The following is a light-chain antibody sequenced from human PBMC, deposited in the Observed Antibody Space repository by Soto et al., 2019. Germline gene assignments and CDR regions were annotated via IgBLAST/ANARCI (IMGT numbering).Light chain of an antibody. CDR1: QSVSGTS. CDR2: GAS. J-gene: IGKJ4*01. V-gene: IGKV3-20*01. Sequence: EIVLTQSPDTLSLSPGERATHSCRASQSVSGTSLAWYQQKPGQSPSLLIHGASSRASDVPDRFSGSGSGTDFTLTISRLEPEDFAVYYCQHYGTSTVTFGGGTKVELK. CDR3: QHYGTSTVT.